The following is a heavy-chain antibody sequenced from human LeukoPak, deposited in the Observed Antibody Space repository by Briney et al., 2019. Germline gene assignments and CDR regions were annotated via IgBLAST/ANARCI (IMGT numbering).Heavy chain of an antibody. CDR3: ARVFSDILTGYLWVFDY. J-gene: IGHJ4*02. Sequence: ASVKVSCKASGYTFTGYYMHWVRQAPGQGLEWMGWINPNSGGTNYAQKFQGRVTMTRDTSISTAYMELSRLRSDDTAVYYCARVFSDILTGYLWVFDYWGQGTLVTVYS. D-gene: IGHD3-9*01. CDR2: INPNSGGT. V-gene: IGHV1-2*02. CDR1: GYTFTGYY.